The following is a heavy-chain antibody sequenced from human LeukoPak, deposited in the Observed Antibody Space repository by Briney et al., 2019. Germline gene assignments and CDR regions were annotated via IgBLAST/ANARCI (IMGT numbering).Heavy chain of an antibody. CDR3: ARGILITKAMTTRWFDP. CDR2: ISYDGSDK. CDR1: GFSFSSHA. Sequence: GGSLRLSCAASGFSFSSHAMHWVRQAPGKGLEWVAVISYDGSDKNYADSVKGRFTISRDNSKNTLYLQMSSLRIEDTAVYYCARGILITKAMTTRWFDPWGQGTLVTVSS. D-gene: IGHD4-17*01. J-gene: IGHJ5*02. V-gene: IGHV3-30*19.